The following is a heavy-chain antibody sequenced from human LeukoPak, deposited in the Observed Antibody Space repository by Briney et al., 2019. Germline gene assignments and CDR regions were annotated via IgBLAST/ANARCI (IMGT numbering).Heavy chain of an antibody. V-gene: IGHV1-2*02. Sequence: ASVKVSCKAPGYTFTGCYMHWVRQAPGQGLEWMGWINPNSGGTNYAQKFQGRVTMTRDTSISTAYMELSRLRSDDTAVYYCARVGTGIRSGIAGTTLDFDYWGQGTLVTVSS. CDR3: ARVGTGIRSGIAGTTLDFDY. D-gene: IGHD1-20*01. J-gene: IGHJ4*02. CDR2: INPNSGGT. CDR1: GYTFTGCY.